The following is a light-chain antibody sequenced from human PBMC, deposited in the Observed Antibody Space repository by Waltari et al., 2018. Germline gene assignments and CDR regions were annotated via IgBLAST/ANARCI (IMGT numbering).Light chain of an antibody. Sequence: DIQMTQSPSTLSASVADRVTIPCRASQSITSRLAWYQQKPGKAPKLLIYDASSLESWVPSRFSGSGSGTEFTLTISSLQPDDFATYYCQQYHSYSSYTFGQGTKLEIK. V-gene: IGKV1-5*01. CDR2: DAS. CDR3: QQYHSYSSYT. J-gene: IGKJ2*01. CDR1: QSITSR.